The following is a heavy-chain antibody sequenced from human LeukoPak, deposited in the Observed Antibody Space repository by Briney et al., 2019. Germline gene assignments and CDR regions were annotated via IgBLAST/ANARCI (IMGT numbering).Heavy chain of an antibody. CDR1: GFTFDDYA. CDR2: ISWNSGSI. Sequence: GGSLRLSCAASGFTFDDYAMHWVRQAPGKGLEWVSGISWNSGSIGYADSVKGRFTISRDNAKNSLYLQMNSLRAEDMALYYCARRRDADDYYFDYWGQGTLVTVSS. J-gene: IGHJ4*02. D-gene: IGHD3-3*01. CDR3: ARRRDADDYYFDY. V-gene: IGHV3-9*03.